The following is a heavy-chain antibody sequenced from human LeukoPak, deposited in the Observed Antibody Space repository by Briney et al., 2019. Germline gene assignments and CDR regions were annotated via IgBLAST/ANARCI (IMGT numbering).Heavy chain of an antibody. CDR1: GGSISSGSYY. V-gene: IGHV4-39*07. CDR2: IYHSGST. D-gene: IGHD2-15*01. Sequence: SQTLSLTCTVSGGSISSGSYYWGWTRQPPGKGLEWIGSIYHSGSTYYNPSLKSRVTISVDTSKNQFSLKLSSVTAADTAVYYCARSTGPSVVAAKAFFDYWGQGTLVPVSS. CDR3: ARSTGPSVVAAKAFFDY. J-gene: IGHJ4*02.